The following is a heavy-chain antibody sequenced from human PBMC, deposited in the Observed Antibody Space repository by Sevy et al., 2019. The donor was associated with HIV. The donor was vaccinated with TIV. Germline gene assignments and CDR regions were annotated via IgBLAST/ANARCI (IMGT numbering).Heavy chain of an antibody. CDR1: GGSITNYY. CDR2: IYYSGSS. CDR3: ARSMMGYDSLSDY. Sequence: SETLSLTCTVSGGSITNYYWSWIRQPPGKGLEWIGYIYYSGSSNYNPSLKSRVTISVDTSKKQFSLNLSSVTAADTAVYYCARSMMGYDSLSDYWGQGTLVTVSS. V-gene: IGHV4-59*01. J-gene: IGHJ4*02. D-gene: IGHD5-12*01.